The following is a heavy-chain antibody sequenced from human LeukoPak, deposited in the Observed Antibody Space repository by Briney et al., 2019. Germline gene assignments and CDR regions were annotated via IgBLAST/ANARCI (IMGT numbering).Heavy chain of an antibody. Sequence: SETLSLTCTVSNGSISSYYWSWIRQPPGKGLEWIGYIYYSGSTNYNPSLKSRATISVHTSKTQFSLKLSSVTAADTAVYYCARHVITGTTRGVDYWGQGTLVTVSS. D-gene: IGHD1-7*01. V-gene: IGHV4-59*08. CDR1: NGSISSYY. CDR3: ARHVITGTTRGVDY. CDR2: IYYSGST. J-gene: IGHJ4*02.